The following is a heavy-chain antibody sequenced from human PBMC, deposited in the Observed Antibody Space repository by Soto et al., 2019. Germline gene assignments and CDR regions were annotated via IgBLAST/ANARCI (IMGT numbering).Heavy chain of an antibody. D-gene: IGHD2-15*01. CDR3: TRGYCSGGSCINFDH. Sequence: EVQLVESGGGLVQPGGSLKLSCAASGLTFSDSAMHWVRQASGKGLEWVGRIRSNANNYATVYAASVKGRFTISRDDSKNTAYLQMNSLKTEDTAVYYCTRGYCSGGSCINFDHWGLGTLVTVSS. J-gene: IGHJ4*02. CDR1: GLTFSDSA. V-gene: IGHV3-73*01. CDR2: IRSNANNYAT.